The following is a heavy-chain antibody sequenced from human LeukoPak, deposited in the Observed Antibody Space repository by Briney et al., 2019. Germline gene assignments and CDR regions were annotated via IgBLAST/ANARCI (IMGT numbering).Heavy chain of an antibody. Sequence: ASVKVSCKASGYTFTGYYMHWVRQAPGQGLEWMGRINPNSGDTNYAQKFQGGVTMTRDTSISTAYMELSRLRSDDTAVYYCARDLEQLVLHYWGQGTLVTVSS. D-gene: IGHD6-6*01. CDR1: GYTFTGYY. V-gene: IGHV1-2*06. CDR2: INPNSGDT. J-gene: IGHJ4*02. CDR3: ARDLEQLVLHY.